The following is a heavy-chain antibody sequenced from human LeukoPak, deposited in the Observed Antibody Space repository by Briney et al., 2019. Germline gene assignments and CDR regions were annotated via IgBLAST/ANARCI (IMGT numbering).Heavy chain of an antibody. J-gene: IGHJ5*02. CDR2: INHSGST. CDR3: ARGQVVTAILDWFDP. CDR1: GGSFSGYY. D-gene: IGHD2-21*02. Sequence: PSETLSLTCAVYGGSFSGYYWSWIRQPPGKGLEWIGEINHSGSTNYNPSLKSRVTISVDTSKNQFSLKLSSVTAADTAVYYCARGQVVTAILDWFDPWGQGTLVTVSS. V-gene: IGHV4-34*01.